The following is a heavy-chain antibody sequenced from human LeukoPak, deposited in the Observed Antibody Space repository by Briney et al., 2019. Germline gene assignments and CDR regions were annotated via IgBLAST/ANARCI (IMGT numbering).Heavy chain of an antibody. Sequence: KSSETLSLTCTVSGGSISSYYWSWIRQPAGKGLEWIGRIYISGSTNYNPSLKSRVTMSVDTSKNQFSLKLSSVTAADTAVYFCARRAYSAAYWKHFDYWGQGTLVTVSS. D-gene: IGHD1-1*01. CDR2: IYISGST. V-gene: IGHV4-4*07. CDR1: GGSISSYY. J-gene: IGHJ4*02. CDR3: ARRAYSAAYWKHFDY.